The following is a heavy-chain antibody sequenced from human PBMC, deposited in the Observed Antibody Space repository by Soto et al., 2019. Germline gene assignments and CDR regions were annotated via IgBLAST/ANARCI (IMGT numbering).Heavy chain of an antibody. V-gene: IGHV1-18*01. D-gene: IGHD5-18*01. J-gene: IGHJ6*02. CDR2: ISGYNGNT. CDR1: GYTFSSYG. Sequence: QVELVQSGAEVKKPGASVKVSCKASGYTFSSYGFTWVRQAPGQGLEWMGWISGYNGNTKYAQKLQGRVTMTTDTSTSTGYMELRSLKADDTAVYYCARGGHRPTAMVIGGYYYSGMDVWGQGTTVTVSS. CDR3: ARGGHRPTAMVIGGYYYSGMDV.